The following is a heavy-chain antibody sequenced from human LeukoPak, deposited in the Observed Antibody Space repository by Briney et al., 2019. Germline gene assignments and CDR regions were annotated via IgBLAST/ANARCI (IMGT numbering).Heavy chain of an antibody. CDR2: IRSDGSST. D-gene: IGHD5-12*01. Sequence: GGSLRLSCAASGFTFSSYWLHWVRQAPGKGLVWVSRIRSDGSSTTYADSVKGRFTISRDNAKNTLYLQMNSLRAEDTAVYYCARGGTSGTTITYYFDYWGQGTLVTVPS. CDR3: ARGGTSGTTITYYFDY. CDR1: GFTFSSYW. J-gene: IGHJ4*02. V-gene: IGHV3-74*01.